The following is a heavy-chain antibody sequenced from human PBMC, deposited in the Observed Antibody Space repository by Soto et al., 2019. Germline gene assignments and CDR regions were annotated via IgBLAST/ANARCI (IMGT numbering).Heavy chain of an antibody. V-gene: IGHV3-30-3*01. J-gene: IGHJ6*02. CDR1: GFTFSSYA. CDR2: ISYDGSNK. CDR3: ARDFALRVRGVIMHGMDV. D-gene: IGHD3-10*01. Sequence: QPGGSLRLSCAASGFTFSSYAMHWVRQAPGKGLEWVAVISYDGSNKYYADSVKGRFTISRDNSKNTLYLQMNSLRAEDTAVYYCARDFALRVRGVIMHGMDVWGQGTTVTVSS.